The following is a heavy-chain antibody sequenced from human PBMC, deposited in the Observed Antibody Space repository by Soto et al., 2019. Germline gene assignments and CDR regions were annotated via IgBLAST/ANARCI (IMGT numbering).Heavy chain of an antibody. V-gene: IGHV4-59*12. D-gene: IGHD3-10*01. J-gene: IGHJ4*02. CDR2: IYYSGST. Sequence: SETLSLTCTVSGGSISSYYWSWIRQPPGKGLEWIGYIYYSGSTYYNPSLKSRVTISVDTSKNQFSLKLSSVTAADTAVYYCEREVRGYYGSGSYFYWGQGTLVTVSS. CDR3: EREVRGYYGSGSYFY. CDR1: GGSISSYY.